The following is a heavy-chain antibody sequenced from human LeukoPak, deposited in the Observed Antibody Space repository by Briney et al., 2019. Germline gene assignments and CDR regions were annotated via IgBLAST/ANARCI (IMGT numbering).Heavy chain of an antibody. CDR2: INQDGSEK. Sequence: GGSLRLSCGASGFTFDDYWMSWVRQAPGQGLEWVANINQDGSEKYYLDSAKGRFTISRDNAKNSLYLQMNSLRAEDTAVYYCARVVYSSSWSIYYYYYMDVWGKGTTVTVSS. V-gene: IGHV3-7*01. J-gene: IGHJ6*03. CDR3: ARVVYSSSWSIYYYYYMDV. D-gene: IGHD6-13*01. CDR1: GFTFDDYW.